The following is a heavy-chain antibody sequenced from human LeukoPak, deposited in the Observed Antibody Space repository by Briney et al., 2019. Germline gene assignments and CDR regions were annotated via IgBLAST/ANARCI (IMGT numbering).Heavy chain of an antibody. CDR1: GGSISSYY. D-gene: IGHD6-13*01. CDR3: ARYPRIAAAGHYFDY. V-gene: IGHV4-59*01. CDR2: IYYSGST. Sequence: SETLSLTCTVSGGSISSYYWSWIRQPPGKGLEWIGYIYYSGSTNYNPSLKSRVTISVDTSKNQFSLKPSSVTAADTAVYYCARYPRIAAAGHYFDYWGQGTLVTVSS. J-gene: IGHJ4*02.